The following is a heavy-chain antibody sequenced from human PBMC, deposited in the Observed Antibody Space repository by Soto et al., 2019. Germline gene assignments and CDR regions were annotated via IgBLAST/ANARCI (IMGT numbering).Heavy chain of an antibody. CDR3: ACSGWPRLYYFDC. CDR2: INAGNGNT. CDR1: GYTFTSYA. V-gene: IGHV1-3*01. D-gene: IGHD6-19*01. J-gene: IGHJ4*02. Sequence: ASVKVSCKASGYTFTSYAMHWVRQAPGQRLEWMGWINAGNGNTKYSQKFQGRVTITRDTSASTAYMELSSLRSEDTAVYYCACSGWPRLYYFDCWGQGTLVTVSS.